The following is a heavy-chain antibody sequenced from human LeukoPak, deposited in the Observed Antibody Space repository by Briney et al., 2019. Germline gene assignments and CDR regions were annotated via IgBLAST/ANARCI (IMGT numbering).Heavy chain of an antibody. Sequence: ASVKVSCKVSAYTPTELSMHWVRQAPGKGLEWMGGFDPEDGETIYAQKFQGRVTMTEDTSTDTAYMELSSLRSEDTAVYYCADFDWFTPRKNWFDPWGQGTLVTVSS. CDR3: ADFDWFTPRKNWFDP. CDR2: FDPEDGET. J-gene: IGHJ5*02. CDR1: AYTPTELS. D-gene: IGHD3-9*01. V-gene: IGHV1-24*01.